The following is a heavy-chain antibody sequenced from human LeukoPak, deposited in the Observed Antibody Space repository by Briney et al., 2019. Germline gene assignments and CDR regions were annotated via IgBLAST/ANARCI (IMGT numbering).Heavy chain of an antibody. CDR1: GFTFSSYA. CDR2: ISNNGGST. Sequence: GGSLRLSCAASGFTFSSYAMHWVRQAPGKGLEYVSGISNNGGSTYYASSVKDRFTISRDNSKNTLYLQMGSLRAEDMAVYFCARASSLSRPNDCWGQGTLVTVSS. J-gene: IGHJ4*02. V-gene: IGHV3-64*01. CDR3: ARASSLSRPNDC. D-gene: IGHD2/OR15-2a*01.